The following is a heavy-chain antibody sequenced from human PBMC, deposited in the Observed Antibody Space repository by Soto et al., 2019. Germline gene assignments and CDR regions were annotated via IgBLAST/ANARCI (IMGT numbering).Heavy chain of an antibody. D-gene: IGHD1-1*01. CDR2: INPNSGGT. CDR3: ARGRTGTTSYFDY. V-gene: IGHV1-2*02. CDR1: GYTFTGYY. Sequence: QVQLVQSGAEGKKPGASVKVSCKASGYTFTGYYLHWVRQAPGQGLAWMGWINPNSGGTNYAQKFQGRVTMTRDTSSSRAYMELSRLRSDDTAVYYCARGRTGTTSYFDYWGQGNLVTVSS. J-gene: IGHJ4*02.